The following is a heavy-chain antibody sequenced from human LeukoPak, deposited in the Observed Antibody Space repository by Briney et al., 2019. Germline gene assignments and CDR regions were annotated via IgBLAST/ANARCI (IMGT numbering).Heavy chain of an antibody. J-gene: IGHJ4*02. V-gene: IGHV3-23*01. Sequence: PGGSLRLSCAASGFTFSSYAMSWVRQAPGKGLEWVSAISGSGDITYYADSVKGRFTISRDNAKKSLYLHMNSPRAEDTALYYCARDSGYCSGSSCYPPNTDCWGQGTLVTVSS. CDR3: ARDSGYCSGSSCYPPNTDC. D-gene: IGHD2-15*01. CDR1: GFTFSSYA. CDR2: ISGSGDIT.